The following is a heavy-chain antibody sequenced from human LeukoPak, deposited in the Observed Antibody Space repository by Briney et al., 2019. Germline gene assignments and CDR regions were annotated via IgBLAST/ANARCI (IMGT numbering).Heavy chain of an antibody. CDR3: ARTAIAAETLDY. Sequence: SVKVSCKSSGGTFSSYAISWVRQAPGQGLEWMGGIIPIFGTANYAQKLQGRVTMTTDTSTSTAYMELRSLRSDDTAVYYCARTAIAAETLDYWGQGTLVTVSS. J-gene: IGHJ4*02. V-gene: IGHV1-69*05. CDR1: GGTFSSYA. CDR2: IIPIFGTA. D-gene: IGHD6-13*01.